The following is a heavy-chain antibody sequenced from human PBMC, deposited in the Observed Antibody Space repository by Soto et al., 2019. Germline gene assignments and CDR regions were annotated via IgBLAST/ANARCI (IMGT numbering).Heavy chain of an antibody. Sequence: SYTLSLTCTVSGDSISSCYWSWIRQPPGKGLEWIGYMSYSGSTNYNPSLKSRVTISLDTSKNQFSLKLSSVTAADTAVYYCARDQGTGGMDDWGQGTLVTV. J-gene: IGHJ1*01. V-gene: IGHV4-59*01. CDR2: MSYSGST. CDR1: GDSISSCY. D-gene: IGHD7-27*01. CDR3: ARDQGTGGMDD.